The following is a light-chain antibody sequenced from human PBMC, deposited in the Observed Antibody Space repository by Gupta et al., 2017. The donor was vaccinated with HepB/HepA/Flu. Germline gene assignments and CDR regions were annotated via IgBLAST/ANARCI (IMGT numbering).Light chain of an antibody. J-gene: IGLJ2*01. Sequence: SALTQPPSASGSPGQSVTISCTGTSSDFGGYNYVSWYQQHPGKAPKLMIYEVSKRPAGVPERFSGSKSGNTASLTVSGLQSEDEGDYYCSSDARTNKWVFGGGTRLSVL. V-gene: IGLV2-8*01. CDR1: SSDFGGYNY. CDR3: SSDARTNKWV. CDR2: EVS.